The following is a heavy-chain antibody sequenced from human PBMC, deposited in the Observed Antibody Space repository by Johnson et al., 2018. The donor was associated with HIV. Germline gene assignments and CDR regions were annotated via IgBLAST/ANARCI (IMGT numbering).Heavy chain of an antibody. J-gene: IGHJ3*01. Sequence: VQLVESGGGLVQPGRSLRLSCAASGFTYDDYAMHWVRQAPGKGLEWVSGISWNSGSIGYADSVKGRFTISRDTSKNTLYIQMNSLRTEDTAAYYCARGSSGSFDLWGRGTMVTVSS. V-gene: IGHV3-9*01. D-gene: IGHD3-10*01. CDR3: ARGSSGSFDL. CDR2: ISWNSGSI. CDR1: GFTYDDYA.